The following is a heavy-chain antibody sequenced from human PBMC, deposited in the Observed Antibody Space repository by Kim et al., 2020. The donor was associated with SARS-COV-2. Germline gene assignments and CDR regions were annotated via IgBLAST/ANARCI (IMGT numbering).Heavy chain of an antibody. V-gene: IGHV1-2*02. CDR1: GYTFTGYY. CDR2: INPNSGGT. CDR3: ARENYYDSSGPLGNWFDP. Sequence: ASVKVSCKASGYTFTGYYMHWVRQAPGQGLEWMGWINPNSGGTNYAQKFQGRVTMTRDTSISTAYMELSRLRSDDTAVYYCARENYYDSSGPLGNWFDPWGQGTLVTVSS. J-gene: IGHJ5*02. D-gene: IGHD3-22*01.